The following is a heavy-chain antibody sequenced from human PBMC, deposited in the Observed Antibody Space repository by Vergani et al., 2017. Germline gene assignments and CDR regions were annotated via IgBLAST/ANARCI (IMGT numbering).Heavy chain of an antibody. CDR2: ISSSSSTI. CDR1: GFTLSSYS. V-gene: IGHV3-48*04. Sequence: EVQLVESGGGLVQPGGSLRLSCAASGFTLSSYSMNWVRQAPGKGLEWVSYISSSSSTIYYADSVKGRCTIARDNDKNSMYLQMNSLRAEDTAVYYCGRRQLLWFGEGGMDVWGQGTTVTVSS. D-gene: IGHD3-10*01. J-gene: IGHJ6*02. CDR3: GRRQLLWFGEGGMDV.